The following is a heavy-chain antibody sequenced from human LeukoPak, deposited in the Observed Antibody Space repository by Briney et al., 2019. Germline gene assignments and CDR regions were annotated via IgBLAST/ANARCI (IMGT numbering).Heavy chain of an antibody. CDR2: IKQDGSGT. Sequence: GGSLRLSCAASGFTFSSYWMSWVRQAPGEGLEWVANIKQDGSGTYYVDSVKGRFTISRDNGKNSVYLQMSSLRAEDTAVYYCARVLHKRNYDSGVYYGYWGQGTLVTVSS. CDR1: GFTFSSYW. D-gene: IGHD3-22*01. CDR3: ARVLHKRNYDSGVYYGY. J-gene: IGHJ4*02. V-gene: IGHV3-7*04.